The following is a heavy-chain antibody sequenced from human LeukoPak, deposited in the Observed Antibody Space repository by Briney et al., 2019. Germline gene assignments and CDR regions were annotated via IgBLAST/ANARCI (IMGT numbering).Heavy chain of an antibody. D-gene: IGHD6-19*01. Sequence: SVKVSCKASGGTFSSYAISWVRQAPGQGLEWMGGIIPIFGTANYAQKFQGRVTITADESTSAAYMELSSLRSEDTAVYYCARATFMDPPSSSGWSYYYYYGMDVWGQGTTVTVSS. V-gene: IGHV1-69*13. CDR3: ARATFMDPPSSSGWSYYYYYGMDV. CDR2: IIPIFGTA. CDR1: GGTFSSYA. J-gene: IGHJ6*02.